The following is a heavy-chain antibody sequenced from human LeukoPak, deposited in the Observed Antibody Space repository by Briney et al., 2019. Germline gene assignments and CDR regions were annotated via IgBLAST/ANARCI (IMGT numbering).Heavy chain of an antibody. V-gene: IGHV3-30*02. CDR1: GFTFAAYG. CDR3: SKEHPFAFDI. J-gene: IGHJ3*02. CDR2: IPSDGSNK. Sequence: LAGGSLRLSCAASGFTFAAYGMHWVRQAPGKGLEWMAFIPSDGSNKYYAESVRGRFTISRDNSKNTLYLQVNSLRAEDTAVYYCSKEHPFAFDIWGLGTMVTVSS.